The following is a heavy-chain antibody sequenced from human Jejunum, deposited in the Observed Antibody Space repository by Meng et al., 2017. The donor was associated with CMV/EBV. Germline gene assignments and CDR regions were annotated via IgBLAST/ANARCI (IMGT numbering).Heavy chain of an antibody. J-gene: IGHJ4*02. CDR2: INSRRSGI. Sequence: SGFTFSAYSMNWVRQAPGKGLQWVSFINSRRSGIKYTDSVEGRFTISRDNAKNTLYLQMNSLRAEDTAVYYCAKDLDYDFWSPLDYWGQGTLVTVSS. CDR1: GFTFSAYS. V-gene: IGHV3-48*04. D-gene: IGHD3-3*01. CDR3: AKDLDYDFWSPLDY.